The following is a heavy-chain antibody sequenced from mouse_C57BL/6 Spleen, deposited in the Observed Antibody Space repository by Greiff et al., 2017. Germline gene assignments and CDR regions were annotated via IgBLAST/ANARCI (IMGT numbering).Heavy chain of an antibody. D-gene: IGHD3-3*01. V-gene: IGHV1-69*01. CDR1: GFTFTSYW. CDR2: IDPADSYT. J-gene: IGHJ4*01. Sequence: QVQLQQPVAELVMPGASVKLSCTASGFTFTSYWMHWVKQRPGQGLVWIGKIDPADSYTNYNQKFKGKSTLTVDKSSSTAYMQLSSLTSEDTAVYYCARAREDGQDAMDYWGQGTSVTVSS. CDR3: ARAREDGQDAMDY.